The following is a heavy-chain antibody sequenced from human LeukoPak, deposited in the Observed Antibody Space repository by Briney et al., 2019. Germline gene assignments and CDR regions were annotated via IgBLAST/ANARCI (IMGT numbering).Heavy chain of an antibody. CDR1: GFTFSSYA. D-gene: IGHD2-2*01. CDR3: AKRPGCSSTSCFSYYFDY. V-gene: IGHV3-23*01. Sequence: GGSLRLSCAASGFTFSSYAMSWVRQAPGKGLEWVSAISGSGGSTYYADSVKGRFTISRDNSKNTLYLQMNSLRAEDTAVYYCAKRPGCSSTSCFSYYFDYWGQGTLVIVSS. CDR2: ISGSGGST. J-gene: IGHJ4*02.